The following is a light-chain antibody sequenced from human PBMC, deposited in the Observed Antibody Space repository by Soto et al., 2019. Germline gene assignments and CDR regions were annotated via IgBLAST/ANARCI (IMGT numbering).Light chain of an antibody. V-gene: IGKV3-15*01. CDR2: GAS. CDR1: QSVSSN. CDR3: QQYNNLPPFT. Sequence: EIVMTQSPATLSVSPGERATLSCRASQSVSSNLAWYQQKPGQAPRLLIYGASTRATGIPARFSGSGSGTEFTLTISSLQSEDFAVYYCQQYNNLPPFTFGPGTEVDIK. J-gene: IGKJ3*01.